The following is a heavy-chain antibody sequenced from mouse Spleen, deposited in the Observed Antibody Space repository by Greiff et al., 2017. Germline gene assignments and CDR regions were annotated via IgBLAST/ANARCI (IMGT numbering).Heavy chain of an antibody. J-gene: IGHJ4*01. D-gene: IGHD4-1*02. V-gene: IGHV1-15*01. CDR3: TREGPTGNYAMDY. Sequence: VQLQQSGAELVRPGASVTLSCKASGYTFTDYEMHWVKQTPVHGLEWIGAIDPETGGTAYNQKFKGKAILTADKSSSTAYMELRSLTSEDSAVYYCTREGPTGNYAMDYWGQGTSVTVSS. CDR1: GYTFTDYE. CDR2: IDPETGGT.